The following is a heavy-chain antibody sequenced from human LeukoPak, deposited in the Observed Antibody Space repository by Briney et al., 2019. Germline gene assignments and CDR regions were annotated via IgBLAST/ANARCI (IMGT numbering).Heavy chain of an antibody. CDR3: ARVMGWYDILTGLHRLGYFDY. CDR1: GFTFSSYW. CDR2: IKQDGSEK. J-gene: IGHJ4*02. D-gene: IGHD3-9*01. Sequence: GGSLRLSCAASGFTFSSYWMSWARQAPGKGLEWVANIKQDGSEKYYVDSVKGRFTISRDNAKNSLYLQMNSLRAEDTAVYYCARVMGWYDILTGLHRLGYFDYWGQGTLVTVSS. V-gene: IGHV3-7*01.